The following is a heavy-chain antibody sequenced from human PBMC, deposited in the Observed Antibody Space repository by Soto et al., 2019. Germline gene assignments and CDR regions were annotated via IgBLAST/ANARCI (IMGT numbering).Heavy chain of an antibody. CDR1: GFTFSRQS. J-gene: IGHJ6*02. CDR2: ISSRSSEI. V-gene: IGHV3-21*01. Sequence: ESGGGLVKPGGSLRLSCAASGFTFSRQSMNWVRQAPGKGLEWVSSISSRSSEIYYADSVKGRFTISRDNAKNSLSLQMNSLRAEDTAVYYCARGDYYHYGLDVWGQGTTVTVSS. CDR3: ARGDYYHYGLDV.